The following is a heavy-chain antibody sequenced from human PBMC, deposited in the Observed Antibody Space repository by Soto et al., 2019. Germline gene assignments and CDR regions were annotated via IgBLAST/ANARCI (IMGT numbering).Heavy chain of an antibody. V-gene: IGHV2-26*01. CDR2: IFSNDEK. CDR1: GFSLSNARMG. CDR3: ARRACGSTSCYYYFDY. D-gene: IGHD2-2*01. Sequence: SGPTLVNPTETLTLTCTVSGFSLSNARMGVSWIRQPPGKALEWLAHIFSNDEKAYSTSLESRLSISKDTSKGQVVLTMTNMDPVDTATYFCARRACGSTSCYYYFDYWGQGTLVTVSP. J-gene: IGHJ4*02.